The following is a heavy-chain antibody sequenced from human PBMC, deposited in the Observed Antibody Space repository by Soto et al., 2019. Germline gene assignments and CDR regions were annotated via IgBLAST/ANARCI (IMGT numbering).Heavy chain of an antibody. CDR3: AVGLSGSYYQNGMDV. V-gene: IGHV1-69*06. Sequence: VELVQSGSEVKKPGSSVKVSCKTSGGPFTSFDVNWVRQAPGQGLEWMGDIIPIFERTNYAQKFQGRVTITADMATTTAYMELGSLRSDDTAVYFCAVGLSGSYYQNGMDVWGLRTTVIVS. CDR1: GGPFTSFD. D-gene: IGHD1-26*01. CDR2: IIPIFERT. J-gene: IGHJ6*02.